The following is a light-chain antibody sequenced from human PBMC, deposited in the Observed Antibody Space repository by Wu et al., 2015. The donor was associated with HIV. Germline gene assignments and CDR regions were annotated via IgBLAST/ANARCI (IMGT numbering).Light chain of an antibody. Sequence: VLTQSPDTLSLSPGERATLSCRASQSVNSYLAWYQHKPGQAPRLLIYDASNRATGIPARFSGSGFGTDFTLTISSLEPEDFAVYYCQQRSNWPSFGQGTRLEIK. CDR3: QQRSNWPS. CDR1: QSVNSY. V-gene: IGKV3-11*01. CDR2: DAS. J-gene: IGKJ5*01.